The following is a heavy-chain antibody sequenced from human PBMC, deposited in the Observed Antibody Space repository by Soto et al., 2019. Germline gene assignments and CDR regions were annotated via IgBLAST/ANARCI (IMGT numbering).Heavy chain of an antibody. V-gene: IGHV3-33*01. J-gene: IGHJ3*02. CDR2: IWYDGSNK. CDR1: GFTFSSYG. CDR3: ARDGSAVHDYGDYVLPRSLAFDI. Sequence: QVQLVESGGGVVQPGRSLRLSCAASGFTFSSYGMHWVRQAPGKGLEWVAVIWYDGSNKYYADSVKGRFTISRDNSKKPLYLQMNSLRDEDTSVYYCARDGSAVHDYGDYVLPRSLAFDIWGQVTMVTGSS. D-gene: IGHD4-17*01.